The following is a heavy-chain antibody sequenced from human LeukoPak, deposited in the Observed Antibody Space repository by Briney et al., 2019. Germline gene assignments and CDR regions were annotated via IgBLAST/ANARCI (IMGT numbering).Heavy chain of an antibody. J-gene: IGHJ3*02. CDR3: ARDRVYAFDI. V-gene: IGHV3-53*01. CDR2: IYSGGST. Sequence: GGSLRLFCAASGFTVSSNYMSWVRQAPGKGLEWVSVIYSGGSTYYADPVKGRFTISRDNSKNTLYLQMNSLRAEDTAVYYCARDRVYAFDIWGQGTMVTVSS. D-gene: IGHD6-13*01. CDR1: GFTVSSNY.